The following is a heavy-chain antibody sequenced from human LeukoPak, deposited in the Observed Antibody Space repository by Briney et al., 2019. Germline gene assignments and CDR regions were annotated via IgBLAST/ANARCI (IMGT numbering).Heavy chain of an antibody. V-gene: IGHV3-48*03. J-gene: IGHJ4*02. CDR1: GFTFSSYE. D-gene: IGHD4-17*01. CDR2: ISSSGSTI. Sequence: GSLRLSCAASGFTFSSYEMNWVRQAPGKGLEWVSYISSSGSTIYYADSVKGRFTISRDSAKNSLYLQMNSLRAEDTAVYYCARDHYGDYSLDYWGQGTLVTVSS. CDR3: ARDHYGDYSLDY.